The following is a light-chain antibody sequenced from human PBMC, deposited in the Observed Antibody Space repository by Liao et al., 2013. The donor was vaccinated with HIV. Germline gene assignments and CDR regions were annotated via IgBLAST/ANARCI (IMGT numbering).Light chain of an antibody. V-gene: IGLV3-21*04. CDR2: YDS. CDR1: SGELIV. CDR3: QVWDSDSDHPSVV. Sequence: SCVLTQPPSVSVAPGKSATISCGEVSGELIVCPGRNTSPYYDSDRPSGIPERFSGSNSGNTATLTISRVEAGDEADYSCQVWDSDSDHPSVVFGGGTKLTVL. J-gene: IGLJ2*01.